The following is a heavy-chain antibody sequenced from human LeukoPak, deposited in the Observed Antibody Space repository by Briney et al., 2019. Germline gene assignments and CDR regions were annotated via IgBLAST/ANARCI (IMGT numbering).Heavy chain of an antibody. CDR2: IYSGGST. CDR1: GFTVSSNY. V-gene: IGHV3-66*01. D-gene: IGHD3-9*01. CDR3: AKDPSHYDILTGYSYPDY. J-gene: IGHJ4*02. Sequence: GGSLRLSCAASGFTVSSNYMSWVRQAPGKGLEWVSIIYSGGSTYYADSVRGRFTISRDNSKNTLYLQMNSLRAEDTAVYYCAKDPSHYDILTGYSYPDYWGQGTLVTVSS.